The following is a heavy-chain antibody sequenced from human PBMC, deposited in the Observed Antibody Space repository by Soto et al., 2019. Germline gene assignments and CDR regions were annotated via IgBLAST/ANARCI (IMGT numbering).Heavy chain of an antibody. Sequence: QVQLVESGGGVVQPGRSLRLSCAASGFTFSSYAMHWVRQAPGKRLEWVAVISYDGSNKYYADSVKGRFTISRDNSKNTLYLQMNSLRSEDTAVYYCARDHGVITSQEDYWGQGTLVTFSS. CDR3: ARDHGVITSQEDY. CDR2: ISYDGSNK. D-gene: IGHD3-16*02. J-gene: IGHJ4*02. CDR1: GFTFSSYA. V-gene: IGHV3-30-3*01.